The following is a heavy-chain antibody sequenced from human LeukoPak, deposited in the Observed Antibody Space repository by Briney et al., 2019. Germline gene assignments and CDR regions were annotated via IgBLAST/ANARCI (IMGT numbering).Heavy chain of an antibody. CDR2: ISWNSGSI. CDR3: AKGGSRYDTYNWFDP. V-gene: IGHV3-9*01. J-gene: IGHJ5*02. Sequence: PGRSLRLSCAASGFTFDDYAMHWVRQAPGKGLEWVSGISWNSGSIGYADSVKGRFTISRDNAKNSLYLQMNSLRAEDTALYYCAKGGSRYDTYNWFDPWGQGTLVTVSS. D-gene: IGHD6-13*01. CDR1: GFTFDDYA.